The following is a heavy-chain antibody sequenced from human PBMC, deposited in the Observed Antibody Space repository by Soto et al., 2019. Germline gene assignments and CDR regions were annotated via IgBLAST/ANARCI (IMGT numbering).Heavy chain of an antibody. CDR2: IIPIFGTA. CDR3: ARSRGYYDFWSGYYNDYYYYGMDV. J-gene: IGHJ6*02. Sequence: SVKVSCKASGGTFSSYAISWVRQAPGQGLEWMGGIIPIFGTANYAQKFQGRVTITADESTSTAYMELSSLRSEDTAVYYCARSRGYYDFWSGYYNDYYYYGMDVWGQGTTVTVSS. V-gene: IGHV1-69*13. CDR1: GGTFSSYA. D-gene: IGHD3-3*01.